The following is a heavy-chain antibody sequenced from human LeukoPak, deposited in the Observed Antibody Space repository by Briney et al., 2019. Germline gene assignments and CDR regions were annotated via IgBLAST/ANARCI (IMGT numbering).Heavy chain of an antibody. CDR2: IYNSGRT. J-gene: IGHJ6*03. CDR1: GGSISNYY. CDR3: ARTTEGGYTYGYFYYYYMDV. V-gene: IGHV4-59*01. D-gene: IGHD5-18*01. Sequence: SETLSLTCTVSGGSISNYYWNWIRQPPGKGLEWIGYIYNSGRTNYNPSLKSRVTVSVDTSKNQFSLKLTSVTAADTAVYYCARTTEGGYTYGYFYYYYMDVWGKGTTVTISS.